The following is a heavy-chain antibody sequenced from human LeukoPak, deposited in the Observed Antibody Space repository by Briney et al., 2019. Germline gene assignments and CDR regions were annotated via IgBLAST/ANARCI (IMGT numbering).Heavy chain of an antibody. D-gene: IGHD1-26*01. J-gene: IGHJ5*01. V-gene: IGHV3-30*02. CDR1: GFTFSSHG. Sequence: GGSLRLSCAASGFTFSSHGMHWVRQTPAKGLEWVAFIRYDGSNKYYADSVKGRFIISRDNAKNSLYLQMNSVRAEDTALYYCARGGRDSNWFDSWGQGTLVTVSS. CDR2: IRYDGSNK. CDR3: ARGGRDSNWFDS.